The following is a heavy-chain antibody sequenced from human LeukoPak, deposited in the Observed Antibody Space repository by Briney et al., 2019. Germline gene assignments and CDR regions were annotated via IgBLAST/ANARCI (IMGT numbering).Heavy chain of an antibody. CDR2: ISAYNGNT. D-gene: IGHD3-22*01. CDR3: ARVGLTMISFPLRS. J-gene: IGHJ4*02. Sequence: ASVKVSCKASGYTFTSYGISWVRQAPGQGLEWMGWISAYNGNTNYARKLQGRVTMTTDTSTSTAYMELRSLRSDDTAVYYCARVGLTMISFPLRSWGQGTLVTVSS. CDR1: GYTFTSYG. V-gene: IGHV1-18*01.